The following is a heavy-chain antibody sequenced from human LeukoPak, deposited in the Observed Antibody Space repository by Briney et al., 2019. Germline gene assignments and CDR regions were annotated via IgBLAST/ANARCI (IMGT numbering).Heavy chain of an antibody. J-gene: IGHJ4*02. V-gene: IGHV3-30*02. CDR1: GFTVSSNY. CDR2: IRYDGSNK. D-gene: IGHD5-12*01. Sequence: GGSLRLSCAASGFTVSSNYMSWVRQAPGKGLEWVAFIRYDGSNKYYADSVKGRFTISRDNSKNTLYLQMNSLRAEDTAVYYCAKDPVGYDYYFDYWGQGTLVTVSS. CDR3: AKDPVGYDYYFDY.